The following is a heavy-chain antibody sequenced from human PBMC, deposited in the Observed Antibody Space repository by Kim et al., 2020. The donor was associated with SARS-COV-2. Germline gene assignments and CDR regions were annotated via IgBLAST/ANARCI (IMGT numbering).Heavy chain of an antibody. CDR2: ISGSGGST. V-gene: IGHV3-23*01. CDR3: ARATMVRGVIIKPFDY. Sequence: GGSLRLSCAASGFTFSSYAMSWVRQAPGKGLEWVSAISGSGGSTYYADSVKGRFTISRDNSKNTLYLQMNSLRAEDTAVYYCARATMVRGVIIKPFDYWGQGTLVTVSS. CDR1: GFTFSSYA. D-gene: IGHD3-10*01. J-gene: IGHJ4*02.